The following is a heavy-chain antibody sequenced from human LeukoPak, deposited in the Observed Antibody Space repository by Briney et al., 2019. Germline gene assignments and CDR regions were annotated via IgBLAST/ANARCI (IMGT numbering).Heavy chain of an antibody. J-gene: IGHJ5*02. V-gene: IGHV3-23*01. CDR3: AKDIKSGLMVRGVMGFDP. CDR1: GFTFSSYA. D-gene: IGHD3-10*01. Sequence: PGGSLRLSCAASGFTFSSYAMSWVRQAPGKGLEWVSAISGSGGSTYYADSVKGRFTISRDNSKNTLYLQMNSLRAEDTAVYYCAKDIKSGLMVRGVMGFDPWGQETLVTVSS. CDR2: ISGSGGST.